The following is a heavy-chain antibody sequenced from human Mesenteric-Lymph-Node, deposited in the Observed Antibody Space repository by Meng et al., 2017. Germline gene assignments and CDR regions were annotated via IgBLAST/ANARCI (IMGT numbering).Heavy chain of an antibody. V-gene: IGHV3-21*01. J-gene: IGHJ4*02. CDR2: ISSSSSYI. D-gene: IGHD3-22*01. Sequence: GGSLRLSCTASGFTFGDYAMSWFRQAPGKGLEWVSSISSSSSYIYYADSVKGRFTISRGNAKNSLYLQMNSLRAEDTAVYYCARVDYDSSGYLDYWGQGTLVTVSS. CDR3: ARVDYDSSGYLDY. CDR1: GFTFGDYA.